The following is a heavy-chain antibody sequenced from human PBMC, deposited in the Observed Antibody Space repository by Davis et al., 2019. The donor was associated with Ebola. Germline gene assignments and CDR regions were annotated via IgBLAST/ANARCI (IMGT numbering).Heavy chain of an antibody. CDR2: INAGNGNT. D-gene: IGHD2-15*01. CDR1: GFTFTSYA. Sequence: MPGGSLRLSCAASGFTFTSYAMHWVRQAPGQRLEWMGWINAGNGNTKYSQKFQGRVTITRDTSASTAYMELSSLRSEDTAVYYCARRMLRAEAFDYWGQGTLVTVSS. V-gene: IGHV1-3*01. CDR3: ARRMLRAEAFDY. J-gene: IGHJ4*02.